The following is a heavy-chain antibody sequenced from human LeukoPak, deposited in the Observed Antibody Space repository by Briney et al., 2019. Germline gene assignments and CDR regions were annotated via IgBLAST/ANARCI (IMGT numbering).Heavy chain of an antibody. CDR3: AYWAGTADGFNGPFDY. CDR1: GFTFGDYY. CDR2: ITFSSKTI. V-gene: IGHV3-11*04. D-gene: IGHD6-13*01. Sequence: PGGSLRLSCAASGFTFGDYYMSWIRQAPGKGLEWISYITFSSKTIYYADSVKGRFTISRDNAKNSLYLQMNSLRAEDTAVYYCAYWAGTADGFNGPFDYWGQGTRVTVSS. J-gene: IGHJ4*02.